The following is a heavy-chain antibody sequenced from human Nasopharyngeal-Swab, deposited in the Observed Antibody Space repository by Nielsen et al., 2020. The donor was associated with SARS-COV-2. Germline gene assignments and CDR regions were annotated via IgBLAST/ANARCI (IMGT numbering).Heavy chain of an antibody. J-gene: IGHJ4*02. CDR2: IKSKTDGGTT. D-gene: IGHD6-19*01. CDR3: TTGRYSSGWRGKTYYFDY. V-gene: IGHV3-15*01. Sequence: VRQAPGKGLEWVGRIKSKTDGGTTDYAAPVKGRFTISRDDSKNTLYLQMNSLKTEDTAVYYCTTGRYSSGWRGKTYYFDYWSQGTLVTVSS.